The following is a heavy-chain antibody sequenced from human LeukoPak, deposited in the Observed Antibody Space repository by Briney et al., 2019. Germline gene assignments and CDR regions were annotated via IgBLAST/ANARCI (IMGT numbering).Heavy chain of an antibody. Sequence: GGSLRLSCAASGFTFSIYWMTWVRQAPGKGLEWVAKIKQDGSEKYYVDSVKGRFTISRDNAKNSLYLQMNSLRAEDTAVYYCARGLSDGDYFDYWGQGTLVTVSS. D-gene: IGHD2-21*01. CDR2: IKQDGSEK. V-gene: IGHV3-7*01. J-gene: IGHJ4*02. CDR3: ARGLSDGDYFDY. CDR1: GFTFSIYW.